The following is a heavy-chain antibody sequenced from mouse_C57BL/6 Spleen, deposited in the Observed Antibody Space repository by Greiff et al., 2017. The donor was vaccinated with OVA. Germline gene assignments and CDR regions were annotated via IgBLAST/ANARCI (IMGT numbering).Heavy chain of an antibody. D-gene: IGHD1-1*01. CDR3: ASSYVYAMDY. V-gene: IGHV5-4*01. J-gene: IGHJ4*01. CDR2: ISDGGSYT. Sequence: EVQLVESGGGLVKPGGSLKLSCAASGFTFSSYAMSWVRQTPEKRLEWVATISDGGSYTYYPDNVKGRFTISRDNAKNNLYLQMSHLKSEDTAMYYCASSYVYAMDYWGQGTSVTVSS. CDR1: GFTFSSYA.